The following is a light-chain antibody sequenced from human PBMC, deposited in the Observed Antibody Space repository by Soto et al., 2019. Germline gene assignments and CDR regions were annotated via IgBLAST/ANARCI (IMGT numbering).Light chain of an antibody. CDR3: MQNIDLPPT. Sequence: DLVMTQIPLSLSVTPGRAASTSSKSSQTARHMVGRTYLYWYRQKPGQPPHLLIYEVSNRFSGVPERFSGSGSGTDFTLNISRVEADDVGVYYCMQNIDLPPTFGQGTKLEIK. CDR2: EVS. V-gene: IGKV2D-29*01. J-gene: IGKJ2*01. CDR1: QTARHMVGRTY.